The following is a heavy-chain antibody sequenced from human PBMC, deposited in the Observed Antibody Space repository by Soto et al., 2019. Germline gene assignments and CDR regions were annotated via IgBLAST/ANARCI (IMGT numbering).Heavy chain of an antibody. Sequence: SETLSLTCSVSGDSISSHYLSWIRQPPGKGLEWVGYFYHSGSTSYNPSLNSRVTLSVDTSKNQFSLKLSSVTAADTALYFCARGYLRSAFDIWGPGIMVTVSS. V-gene: IGHV4-59*11. CDR3: ARGYLRSAFDI. J-gene: IGHJ3*02. CDR2: FYHSGST. D-gene: IGHD3-16*01. CDR1: GDSISSHY.